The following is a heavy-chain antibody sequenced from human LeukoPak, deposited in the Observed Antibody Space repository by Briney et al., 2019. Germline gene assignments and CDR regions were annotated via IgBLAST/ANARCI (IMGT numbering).Heavy chain of an antibody. CDR1: GFTFRSYA. J-gene: IGHJ6*02. CDR2: ISYDGSNK. Sequence: SGGGVVHPGRSLRLSCSASGFTFRSYAMHWVRQAPGKGLEWVAVISYDGSNKYYADSVRGRFTISRDNSKNTLYLQMNSLRAEDTAVYYCARMELNGMDVWGQGTTVTVSS. CDR3: ARMELNGMDV. V-gene: IGHV3-30-3*01. D-gene: IGHD1-26*01.